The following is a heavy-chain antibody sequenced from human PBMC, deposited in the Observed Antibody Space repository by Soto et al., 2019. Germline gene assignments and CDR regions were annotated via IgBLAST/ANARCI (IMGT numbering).Heavy chain of an antibody. V-gene: IGHV3-7*01. CDR2: IKQDGSEK. J-gene: IGHJ5*02. CDR1: GFTFSSYW. D-gene: IGHD3-9*01. CDR3: ARGSGYYDILTGYPNWFDP. Sequence: EVQLVESGGGLVQPGGSLRLSCAASGFTFSSYWMSWVRQAPGKGLEWVANIKQDGSEKYYVDSVKGRLTIARDNAKNSLYLQMKSLRAEDTAVYYCARGSGYYDILTGYPNWFDPWGQGTLVTVSS.